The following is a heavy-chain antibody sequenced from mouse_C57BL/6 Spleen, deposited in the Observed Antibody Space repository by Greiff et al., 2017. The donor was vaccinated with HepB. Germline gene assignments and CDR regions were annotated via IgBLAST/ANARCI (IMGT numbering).Heavy chain of an antibody. CDR1: GFNITDDY. Sequence: VQLQQSGAELVRPGASVKLSCTASGFNITDDYMHWVKQRPEQGLEWIGWIDPENGDTEYASKFQGKATITADTSSNTAYLQLSSLTSEDTAVYYGTQGCEGPEVDGFDYWGQGTTLTVSS. CDR2: IDPENGDT. CDR3: TQGCEGPEVDGFDY. V-gene: IGHV14-4*01. J-gene: IGHJ2*01.